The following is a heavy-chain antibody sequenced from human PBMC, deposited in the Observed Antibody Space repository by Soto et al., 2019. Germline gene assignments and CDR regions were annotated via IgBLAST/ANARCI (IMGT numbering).Heavy chain of an antibody. Sequence: EVQLVESGGGLVQPGGSLRLSCAASGFTLSGRSMHWVRQAPGKGLVWVSGIDNAGTDSTYADSVKGRFTSSRENAKNMLYLQMNSLRVVDTAVYYCARGCFGPDVWGKGTTVTISP. J-gene: IGHJ6*04. CDR2: IDNAGTDS. CDR1: GFTLSGRS. V-gene: IGHV3-74*01. CDR3: ARGCFGPDV. D-gene: IGHD3-10*01.